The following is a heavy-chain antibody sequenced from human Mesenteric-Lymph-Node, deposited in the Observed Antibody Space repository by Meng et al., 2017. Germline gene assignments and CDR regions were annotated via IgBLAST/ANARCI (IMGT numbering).Heavy chain of an antibody. D-gene: IGHD3-3*01. J-gene: IGHJ6*02. CDR2: ITDSGTTT. Sequence: GESLKISCAASGFTLSSYAMTWVRQAPGRGLEWVSTITDSGTTTYYADSVKCRFTISRDNSKNTLYLQMNSLRPEDTAVYYCARGSGEGLPWGGYWGQGTTVTVSS. CDR1: GFTLSSYA. V-gene: IGHV3-23*01. CDR3: ARGSGEGLPWGGY.